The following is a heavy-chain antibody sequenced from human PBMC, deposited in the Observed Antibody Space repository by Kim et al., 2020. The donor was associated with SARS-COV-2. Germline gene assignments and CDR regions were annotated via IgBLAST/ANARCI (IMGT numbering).Heavy chain of an antibody. CDR3: AKDKLVYYDSSAIQGYFDY. D-gene: IGHD3-22*01. V-gene: IGHV3-9*01. J-gene: IGHJ4*02. Sequence: GRFTISRDNAKNSLYLQMNSLRAEDTALYYCAKDKLVYYDSSAIQGYFDYWGQGTLVTVSS.